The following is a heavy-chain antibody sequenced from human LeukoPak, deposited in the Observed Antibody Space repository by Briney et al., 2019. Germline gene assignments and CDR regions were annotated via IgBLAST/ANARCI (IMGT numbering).Heavy chain of an antibody. CDR1: GGSISGYC. Sequence: PSETLSLTCNVTGGSISGYCWSWIRQPAGKALEWIGRIYSDGNTNYNPSLKSRVTMSADTSKNQVSLKLSSVTAADTAMYYCAREVGEEVYYYYYYMDVWGKGTTVTVSS. V-gene: IGHV4-4*07. CDR2: IYSDGNT. J-gene: IGHJ6*03. D-gene: IGHD3-16*01. CDR3: AREVGEEVYYYYYYMDV.